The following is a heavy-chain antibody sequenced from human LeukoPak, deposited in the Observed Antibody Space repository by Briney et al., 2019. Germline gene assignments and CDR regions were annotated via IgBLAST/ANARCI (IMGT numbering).Heavy chain of an antibody. CDR2: VNPQGSET. CDR3: ARARWSSTGWFLGY. CDR1: GLTFSSYW. J-gene: IGHJ4*02. Sequence: GGSLRLSCAASGLTFSSYWMHWVRQAPGKGLVWVSRVNPQGSETSYADSVKGRFTISRDNAKDALHLQMDNLRAEDTAVYYCARARWSSTGWFLGYWGQGTLVTVSS. V-gene: IGHV3-74*01. D-gene: IGHD6-19*01.